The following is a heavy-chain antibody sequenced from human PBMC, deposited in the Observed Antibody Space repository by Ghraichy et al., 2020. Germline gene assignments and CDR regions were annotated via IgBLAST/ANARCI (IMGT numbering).Heavy chain of an antibody. CDR2: ISSSGSTI. D-gene: IGHD5-18*01. CDR3: ARGLYSYGYYYYVMDV. CDR1: GFTFSDYY. J-gene: IGHJ6*02. V-gene: IGHV3-11*01. Sequence: GGSLRLSCAASGFTFSDYYMSWIRQPPGKGLEWVSYISSSGSTIYYADSVKGRFTISRDNAKNSLYLQMNSLRAEDTAVYYCARGLYSYGYYYYVMDVWGQGTTVTVSS.